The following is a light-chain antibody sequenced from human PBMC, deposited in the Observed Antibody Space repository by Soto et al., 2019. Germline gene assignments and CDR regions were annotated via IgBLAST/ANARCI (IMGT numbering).Light chain of an antibody. J-gene: IGKJ1*01. CDR2: DAS. CDR1: QSVSSN. V-gene: IGKV3-15*01. Sequence: ETVMTQSPGTLSVSPGERAILSCRASQSVSSNLVWYQQKPGQAPRVLIYDASTRATGIPARFSGSGSGTEFTLTISSLQSEDFAVYYCQQYDNWPRTFGQGTKVDIK. CDR3: QQYDNWPRT.